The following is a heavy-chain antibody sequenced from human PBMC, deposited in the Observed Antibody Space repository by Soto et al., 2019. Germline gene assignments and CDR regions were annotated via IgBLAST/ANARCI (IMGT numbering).Heavy chain of an antibody. CDR2: ITGDSNTI. V-gene: IGHV3-48*02. Sequence: EVHLVESGGGLVQPGGSLRLSCAASGLRFSIYSINWIRQAPGKGLEWSAYITGDSNTIKYADSVKGRFTISRDNAKNSVYLQMNSLRDEDTAVYYCARSVEGHFDYWGQGTVVTVSS. D-gene: IGHD6-19*01. J-gene: IGHJ4*02. CDR3: ARSVEGHFDY. CDR1: GLRFSIYS.